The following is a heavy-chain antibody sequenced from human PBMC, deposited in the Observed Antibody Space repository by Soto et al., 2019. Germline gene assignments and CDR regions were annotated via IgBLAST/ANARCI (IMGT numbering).Heavy chain of an antibody. J-gene: IGHJ4*02. CDR2: ISYDGSNK. Sequence: QVQLVESGGGVVQPGRSLRLSCAASGFTFSSYGMHWVRQAPGKGLEWVAVISYDGSNKYYADSVKGRFTISRDNSKNPLYLQMNSLRAEDTAVYYCAKSRYYYDSSGPFDYWGQGTLVTVSS. D-gene: IGHD3-22*01. V-gene: IGHV3-30*18. CDR3: AKSRYYYDSSGPFDY. CDR1: GFTFSSYG.